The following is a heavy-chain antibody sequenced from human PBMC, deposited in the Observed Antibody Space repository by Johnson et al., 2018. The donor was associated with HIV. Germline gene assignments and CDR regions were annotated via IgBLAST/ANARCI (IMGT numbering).Heavy chain of an antibody. Sequence: EVQLVESGRGVVRPGGSLRVSCAASGFTFDDYGMSWVRQAPGKGLEWVSVIYSGGSTYYADSVKGRFTISRDNSKNTLYLQMNSLRAEDKAVFYCARVGGIWMLDAFDVWGQVTMVTVSS. CDR1: GFTFDDYG. CDR3: ARVGGIWMLDAFDV. CDR2: IYSGGST. J-gene: IGHJ3*01. D-gene: IGHD3-3*01. V-gene: IGHV3-66*01.